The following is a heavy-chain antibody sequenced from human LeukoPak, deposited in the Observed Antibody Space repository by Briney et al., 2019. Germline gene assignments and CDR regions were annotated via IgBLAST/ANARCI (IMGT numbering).Heavy chain of an antibody. D-gene: IGHD5-12*01. CDR2: INWNGGST. Sequence: GGSLRLSCAASGFTFDDYVMSWVRQAPGKGLEWVSGINWNGGSTGYGDSVKGRFTISRDNAKNSLYLQMNSLRAEDTALYYCARSRMVATRWGLHDAFDIWGQGTMVTVSS. J-gene: IGHJ3*02. CDR3: ARSRMVATRWGLHDAFDI. CDR1: GFTFDDYV. V-gene: IGHV3-20*04.